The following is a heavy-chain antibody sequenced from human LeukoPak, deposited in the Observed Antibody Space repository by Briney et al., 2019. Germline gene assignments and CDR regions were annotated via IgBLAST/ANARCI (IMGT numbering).Heavy chain of an antibody. CDR1: GGSISNNY. V-gene: IGHV4-59*01. CDR3: ARGYDYVWGSHRALGY. CDR2: IYYSGST. J-gene: IGHJ4*02. D-gene: IGHD3-16*02. Sequence: PSETLSLTCTVSGGSISNNYWSWIRQPAGKGLEWIGYIYYSGSTNYSPSLKSRVTISVDTSKNQFSLKLTSVTAADTAVYYCARGYDYVWGSHRALGYWGQGTLVTVSS.